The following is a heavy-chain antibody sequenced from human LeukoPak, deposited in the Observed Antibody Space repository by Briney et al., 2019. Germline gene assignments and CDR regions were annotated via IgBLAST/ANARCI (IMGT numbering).Heavy chain of an antibody. CDR1: GYTLTELS. Sequence: ASVKVSCKVSGYTLTELSMHWVRQAPGKGLEWMGGFDPEDGETIYAQKFQGRVTITADESTSTAYMELSSLRSEDTAVYYCARDLADYFDYWGQGTLVTVSS. CDR3: ARDLADYFDY. V-gene: IGHV1-24*01. CDR2: FDPEDGET. J-gene: IGHJ4*02.